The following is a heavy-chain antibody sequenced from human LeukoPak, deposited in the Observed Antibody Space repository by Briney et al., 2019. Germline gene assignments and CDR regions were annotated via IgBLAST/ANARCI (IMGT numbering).Heavy chain of an antibody. Sequence: SETLSLTCTVSGGSISNSSYYWGWIRQPPGKGLEWIGSIYYSGSTYYNPSLKSRVTISVDTSKNQFSLKLSSVTAADTAVYYCARLPKGRLGDYFDYWGQGTLVTVSS. CDR2: IYYSGST. D-gene: IGHD3-10*01. CDR3: ARLPKGRLGDYFDY. CDR1: GGSISNSSYY. V-gene: IGHV4-39*01. J-gene: IGHJ4*02.